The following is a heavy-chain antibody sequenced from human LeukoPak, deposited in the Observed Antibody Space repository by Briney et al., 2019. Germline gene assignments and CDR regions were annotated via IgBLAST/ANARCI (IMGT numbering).Heavy chain of an antibody. J-gene: IGHJ3*02. Sequence: GGSLRLSCAASGFTFSSYSMNWVRQAPGKGLDWVSSISSSSTYISYADSMKGRFTISRDNAKNSLYLQMNSLRAEDTAVYYCARERRDGYNWNAFDIWGQGTMVTVSS. CDR2: ISSSSTYI. CDR1: GFTFSSYS. CDR3: ARERRDGYNWNAFDI. V-gene: IGHV3-21*01. D-gene: IGHD5-24*01.